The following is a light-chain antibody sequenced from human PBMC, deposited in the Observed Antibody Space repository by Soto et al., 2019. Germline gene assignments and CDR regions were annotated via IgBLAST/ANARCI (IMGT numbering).Light chain of an antibody. CDR1: QSVSTN. V-gene: IGKV3-15*01. Sequence: EIVMTQSPATLSVSPGERATLSCRASQSVSTNLAWYQQKPGKAPSLLIYGTSTRATGIPARFSGSVSGTEFTLTISSLQSEDFAVYYWQQHNNWPRTFGQGTKVEIK. CDR3: QQHNNWPRT. J-gene: IGKJ1*01. CDR2: GTS.